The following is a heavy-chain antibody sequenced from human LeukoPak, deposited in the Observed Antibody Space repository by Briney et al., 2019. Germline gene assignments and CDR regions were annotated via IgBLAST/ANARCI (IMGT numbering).Heavy chain of an antibody. CDR1: GFTFSTYA. CDR2: ISADGAGR. CDR3: ARIITAAGSDY. J-gene: IGHJ4*02. D-gene: IGHD2-15*01. Sequence: GSLRLSCAASGFTFSTYAMSWVRQAPGKGLEWVSSISADGAGRYCADSVKGRFIISRDNSRNTLYMQMISLRAEDTAVYYCARIITAAGSDYWGQGTLVTVSS. V-gene: IGHV3-23*01.